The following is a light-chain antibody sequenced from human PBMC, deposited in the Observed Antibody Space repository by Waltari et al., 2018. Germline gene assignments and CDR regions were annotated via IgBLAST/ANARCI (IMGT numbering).Light chain of an antibody. J-gene: IGLJ3*02. CDR2: YDS. CDR3: QVWDDVTDSGV. Sequence: YVLTQPPSVSVDPGKTARFTCGGGNIGRKSVNWYQQKPGQAPVLVMFYDSDRPSEIPERFSGSNSGNTATLTISWVEAGDEADYHCQVWDDVTDSGVFGGGTKLTVL. CDR1: NIGRKS. V-gene: IGLV3-21*04.